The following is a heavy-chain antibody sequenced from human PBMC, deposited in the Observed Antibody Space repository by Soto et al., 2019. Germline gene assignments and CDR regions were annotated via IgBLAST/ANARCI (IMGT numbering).Heavy chain of an antibody. CDR1: GDVISNYY. V-gene: IGHV4-59*01. D-gene: IGHD3-16*01. CDR3: ASPPNLGGYGFDS. J-gene: IGHJ3*02. CDR2: IYYSGST. Sequence: ETVSLPCSGSGDVISNYYWSWSRPPPGKGLEWIGYIYYSGSTSYNPSLKSRVTISVDTSKNQFSLDLSYVTAADTAVYYCASPPNLGGYGFDSWDQGTMVTVSS.